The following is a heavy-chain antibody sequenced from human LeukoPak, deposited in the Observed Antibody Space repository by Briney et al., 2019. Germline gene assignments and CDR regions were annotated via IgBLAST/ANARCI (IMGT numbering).Heavy chain of an antibody. V-gene: IGHV4-34*01. J-gene: IGHJ4*02. D-gene: IGHD3-10*01. CDR2: INHSGST. CDR1: GGSFSGYY. CDR3: ARTRGYFDY. Sequence: SETLSLTCAVYGGSFSGYYWSWIRQPPGKGLEWIGEINHSGSTNYNPSLKSRVTISVDTSKNQFSLQLNSVTPEDTAVYYCARTRGYFDYWGQGTLVTVSS.